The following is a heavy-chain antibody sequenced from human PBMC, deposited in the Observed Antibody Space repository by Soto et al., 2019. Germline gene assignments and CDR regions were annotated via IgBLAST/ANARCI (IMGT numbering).Heavy chain of an antibody. CDR1: GFTFSSYW. J-gene: IGHJ1*01. Sequence: EVQLVEPGGGLVQPGGSLRLSCAASGFTFSSYWMHWVRQAPGKELVWVSSISTDASSTSYADPVKGRFTISRDNAKNTLYLQMNSVRAEDTAVYYCARLPNKSPQNWGQGTLVIVSP. V-gene: IGHV3-74*01. CDR2: ISTDASST. CDR3: ARLPNKSPQN.